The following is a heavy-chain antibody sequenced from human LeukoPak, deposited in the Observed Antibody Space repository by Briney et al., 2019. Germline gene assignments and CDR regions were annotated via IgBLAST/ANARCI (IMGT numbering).Heavy chain of an antibody. V-gene: IGHV3-23*01. J-gene: IGHJ4*02. D-gene: IGHD6-13*01. Sequence: GGSLRLSCAASGSTFSSYAMSWVRQAPGKGLEWVSAISGSGGSTYYADSVKGRFTISRDNSKNTLYLQMNSLRAEDTAVYYCAKTYSSSWYGLLDYWGQGTLVTVSS. CDR1: GSTFSSYA. CDR2: ISGSGGST. CDR3: AKTYSSSWYGLLDY.